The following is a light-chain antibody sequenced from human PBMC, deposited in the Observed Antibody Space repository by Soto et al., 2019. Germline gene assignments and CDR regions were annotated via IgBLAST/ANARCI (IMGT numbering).Light chain of an antibody. CDR3: QQSYSTPLT. CDR1: QSISSY. J-gene: IGKJ4*01. CDR2: AAS. Sequence: DIQMTQSPSSLSASVGDRVTITCRASQSISSYLNWYQQKPGKAPKLLIYAASSLQSGVPSRFSGSGSGTDFTLAISSLQPEDFETYYFQQSYSTPLTLGGGTKV. V-gene: IGKV1-39*01.